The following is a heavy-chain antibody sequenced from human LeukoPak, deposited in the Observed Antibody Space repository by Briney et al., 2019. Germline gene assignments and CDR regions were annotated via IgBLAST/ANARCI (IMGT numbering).Heavy chain of an antibody. J-gene: IGHJ4*02. CDR2: IIPIFGTA. D-gene: IGHD1-26*01. Sequence: GASVKVSCKASGGTFSSYAISWVRQAPGQGLEWMGGIIPIFGTANYAQKLQGRVTMTTDTSTSTAYMELRSLRSDDTAVYYCARVPEWESTPSELDYWGQGTLVTVSS. CDR3: ARVPEWESTPSELDY. V-gene: IGHV1-69*05. CDR1: GGTFSSYA.